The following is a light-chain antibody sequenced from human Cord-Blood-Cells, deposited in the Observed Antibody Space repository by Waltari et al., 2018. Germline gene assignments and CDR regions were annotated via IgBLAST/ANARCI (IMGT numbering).Light chain of an antibody. CDR3: QQYNSYSQT. Sequence: DIQMTHSPSTLSASVGDRVTITCRASQSISSWLAWYQQKPGKAPKLLIYKASSLESGVPSRFSGSGSGTEFTLTISSLQPEDFATYYCQQYNSYSQTFGQGTKVEIK. J-gene: IGKJ1*01. CDR2: KAS. CDR1: QSISSW. V-gene: IGKV1-5*03.